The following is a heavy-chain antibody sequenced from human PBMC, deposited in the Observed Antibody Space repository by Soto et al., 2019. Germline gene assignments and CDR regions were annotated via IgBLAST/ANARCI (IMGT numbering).Heavy chain of an antibody. D-gene: IGHD2-2*01. J-gene: IGHJ4*02. V-gene: IGHV3-30*18. CDR1: GFTFSSYG. CDR3: AKDDCSSTSCYGGFDY. Sequence: QVQLVESGGGVVQPGRSLRLSCAASGFTFSSYGMHWVRQAPGKGLEWVAVISYDGSNKYYADSVKGRFTISRDNSKNTLYLQMNSLRAEDTAVYYCAKDDCSSTSCYGGFDYWGQGTLVTVSS. CDR2: ISYDGSNK.